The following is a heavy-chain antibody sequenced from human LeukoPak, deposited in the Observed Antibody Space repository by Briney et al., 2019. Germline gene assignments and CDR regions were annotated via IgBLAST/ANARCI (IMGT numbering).Heavy chain of an antibody. CDR2: ISHRGST. CDR1: GYSISNGYY. CDR3: ARGAEYYAIWRGYAGYSDY. V-gene: IGHV4-38-2*02. D-gene: IGHD3-3*01. J-gene: IGHJ4*02. Sequence: ASETLSLTCTVSGYSISNGYYWGWIRQPPGKGLEWVGSISHRGSTYYNPSLRSRITISLDRSKQKFSLKLTSVTAADTAVYFCARGAEYYAIWRGYAGYSDYWGQGISVTVSS.